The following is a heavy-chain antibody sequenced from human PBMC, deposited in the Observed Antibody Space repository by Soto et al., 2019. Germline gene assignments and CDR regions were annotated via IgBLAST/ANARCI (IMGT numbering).Heavy chain of an antibody. J-gene: IGHJ4*02. CDR3: ARDGAVAGDLNFDY. V-gene: IGHV1-3*01. CDR2: INAGNGNT. D-gene: IGHD6-19*01. CDR1: GYTLTSYG. Sequence: ASVKVSCKASGYTLTSYGLHWVRQAPGQRLEWMGWINAGNGNTKYSQKFQGRVTITRDTSASRAYMELTSLRSEDTAVYYCARDGAVAGDLNFDYWGQGTLVTVSS.